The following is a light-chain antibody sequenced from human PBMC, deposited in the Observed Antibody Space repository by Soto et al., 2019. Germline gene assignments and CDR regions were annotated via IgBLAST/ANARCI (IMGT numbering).Light chain of an antibody. CDR2: AVS. CDR1: QSLNNN. Sequence: EIVMTQSPATVSVFPGEGATLSCRASQSLNNNLAWYQQKPGQAPRLLIYAVSTRATGVPARFSGSGSGPEFTLAISSLQSEDFAVYYCQQHNGSPLTFGPGTRVEI. J-gene: IGKJ4*01. CDR3: QQHNGSPLT. V-gene: IGKV3-15*01.